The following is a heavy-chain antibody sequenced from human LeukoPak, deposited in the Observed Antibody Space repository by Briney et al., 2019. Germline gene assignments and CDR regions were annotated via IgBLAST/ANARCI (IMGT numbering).Heavy chain of an antibody. CDR1: GGSISSYY. V-gene: IGHV4-59*01. Sequence: PSETLSLTCTVSGGSISSYYWSWIQQPPGKGLEWIGYIYYSGSTNYNPSLKSRVTISVDTSKNQFSLKLSSVTAADTAVYYCARVPPSYCGGDCYSDAFDIWGQGTMVTVSS. D-gene: IGHD2-21*02. CDR3: ARVPPSYCGGDCYSDAFDI. J-gene: IGHJ3*02. CDR2: IYYSGST.